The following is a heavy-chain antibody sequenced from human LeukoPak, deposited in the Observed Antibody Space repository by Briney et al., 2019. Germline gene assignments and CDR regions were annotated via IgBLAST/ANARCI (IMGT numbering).Heavy chain of an antibody. CDR3: VRGDTRDY. J-gene: IGHJ4*02. V-gene: IGHV3-21*01. CDR1: GFTLSDST. CDR2: INSAGSTM. D-gene: IGHD3-16*01. Sequence: GGSLRLSCAASGFTLSDSTMNWVRQASGKGLEWVASINSAGSTMHYADSVKGRLTISRDNAKNSLYLQLSSLRADDTAVYYCVRGDTRDYWGQGTLITVSS.